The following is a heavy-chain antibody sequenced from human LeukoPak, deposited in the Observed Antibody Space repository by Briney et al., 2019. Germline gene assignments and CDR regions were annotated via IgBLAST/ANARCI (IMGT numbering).Heavy chain of an antibody. CDR2: IKHSGST. J-gene: IGHJ3*02. D-gene: IGHD3-9*01. CDR1: GGSFSGYY. V-gene: IGHV4-34*01. CDR3: ARDRSLRYFDWLFPDAFDI. Sequence: SETLSLTCAVYGGSFSGYYWSWIRQPPGKGLEWIGEIKHSGSTNYNPSLKSRVTISVDTSKNQFSLKLSSVTAADTAVYYCARDRSLRYFDWLFPDAFDIWGQGTMVTVSS.